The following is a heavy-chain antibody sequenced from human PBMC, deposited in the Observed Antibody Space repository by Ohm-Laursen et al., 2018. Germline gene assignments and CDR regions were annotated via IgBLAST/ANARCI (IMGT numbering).Heavy chain of an antibody. Sequence: SLRLSCAASGFSVSSYDMNWVRQAPGKGLEWVANINQDGSEKYYVDSVKGRFTISRDNAKDSLDLQMTSLRVEDTALYYCASAHQYCSATTCNGGSDFWGQGTLVTVSS. D-gene: IGHD2-15*01. CDR1: GFSVSSYD. CDR2: INQDGSEK. CDR3: ASAHQYCSATTCNGGSDF. V-gene: IGHV3-7*01. J-gene: IGHJ4*02.